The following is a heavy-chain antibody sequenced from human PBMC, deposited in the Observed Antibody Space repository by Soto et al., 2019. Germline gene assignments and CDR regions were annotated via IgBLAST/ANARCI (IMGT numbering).Heavy chain of an antibody. CDR1: GFTVSSNY. CDR3: ARAHGEEIIDY. J-gene: IGHJ4*02. D-gene: IGHD4-17*01. Sequence: EVQLVESGGGLVQPGGSLRLSCAASGFTVSSNYMSWVRQAPGKGLEWVSVIYSGGSTYYADSVKGRFTISRDNSQNTLYLQMNSLRAEDTAVYYCARAHGEEIIDYWGQGTLVTVSS. V-gene: IGHV3-66*01. CDR2: IYSGGST.